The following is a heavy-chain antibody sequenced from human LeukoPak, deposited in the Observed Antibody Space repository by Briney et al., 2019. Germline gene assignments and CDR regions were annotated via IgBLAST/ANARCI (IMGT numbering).Heavy chain of an antibody. J-gene: IGHJ4*02. CDR1: GFTLSSYA. D-gene: IGHD3-16*01. Sequence: PGGSLRLSCTASGFTLSSYAMSWVRQAPGEGLEWVSTISGNGDITYYTDSVKGRFTISRDNSKNTLYLQMNSLRAEDTAIYYCAKVTGGDMITYGGLDYWGQGTLVTVSS. CDR2: ISGNGDIT. CDR3: AKVTGGDMITYGGLDY. V-gene: IGHV3-23*01.